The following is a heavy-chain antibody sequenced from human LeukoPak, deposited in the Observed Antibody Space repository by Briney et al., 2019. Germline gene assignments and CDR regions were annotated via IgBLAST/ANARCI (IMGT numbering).Heavy chain of an antibody. J-gene: IGHJ4*02. CDR1: GFTFGTYW. CDR3: AVLLEWLPRADY. CDR2: IKQDGSEK. D-gene: IGHD3-3*01. Sequence: GGSLRLSCAAYGFTFGTYWMSWVRQAPGKGPEWVANIKQDGSEKYHVDSVKGRFNISRDNAKNSLYLQMNSLRAEDTAVYYCAVLLEWLPRADYWGQGTLVTVSS. V-gene: IGHV3-7*03.